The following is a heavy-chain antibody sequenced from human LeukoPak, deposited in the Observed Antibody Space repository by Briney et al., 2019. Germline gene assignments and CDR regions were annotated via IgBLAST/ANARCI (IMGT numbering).Heavy chain of an antibody. CDR3: ARLNGDYDWGNWFDP. CDR2: IYTSGST. CDR1: GGSISSYY. D-gene: IGHD4-17*01. Sequence: SETLSLTCTVSGGSISSYYWGWIRQPAGKGLEWIGRIYTSGSTNYNPSLKSRVTISVDKSKNQFSLKLTSVTAAGTAVYYCARLNGDYDWGNWFDPWGQGTLVTVSS. V-gene: IGHV4-4*07. J-gene: IGHJ5*02.